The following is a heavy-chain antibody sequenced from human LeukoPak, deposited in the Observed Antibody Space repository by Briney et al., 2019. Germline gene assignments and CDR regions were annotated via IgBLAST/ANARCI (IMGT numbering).Heavy chain of an antibody. CDR3: VKSRVLKYSSGWAGRGWDY. D-gene: IGHD6-19*01. Sequence: GGSLRLSCSASGFTFSSYAMHWVRQAPGKGLEYVSAISSNGGSTYYADSVKGRFTISRDNSKNTLYLQMSSLRAEDTAVYYCVKSRVLKYSSGWAGRGWDYWGQGTLVTVSS. V-gene: IGHV3-64D*06. CDR1: GFTFSSYA. CDR2: ISSNGGST. J-gene: IGHJ4*02.